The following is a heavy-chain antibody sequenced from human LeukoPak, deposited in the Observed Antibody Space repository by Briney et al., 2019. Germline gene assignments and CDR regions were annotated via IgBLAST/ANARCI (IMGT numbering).Heavy chain of an antibody. Sequence: GGSLRLSCAASGFTFSDYWMHWVRQAPGEALMWVSRIKSDGSSTTYADSVKGRFTISRDNAKNTLYLQMNSLRAEDTAVYYCSRDSLSSCGGDCYSGLDVWGQGTTVTVSS. CDR2: IKSDGSST. CDR1: GFTFSDYW. V-gene: IGHV3-74*01. D-gene: IGHD2-21*02. J-gene: IGHJ6*02. CDR3: SRDSLSSCGGDCYSGLDV.